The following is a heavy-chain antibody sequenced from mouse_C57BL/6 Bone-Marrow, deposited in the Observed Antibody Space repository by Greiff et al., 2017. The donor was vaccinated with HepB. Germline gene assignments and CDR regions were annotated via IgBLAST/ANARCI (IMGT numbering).Heavy chain of an antibody. CDR1: GYTFTEYT. D-gene: IGHD4-1*01. J-gene: IGHJ3*01. CDR3: ARHEEEELGWFAY. Sequence: QVQLQQSGAELVKPGASVKLSCKASGYTFTEYTINWVKQRPGQGLEWIGWIYPGSGSIKYNEKFKDKATLTADKSSSTAYMELSRLTSEDSAVYFCARHEEEELGWFAYWGQGTLVTVSA. CDR2: IYPGSGSI. V-gene: IGHV1-62-2*01.